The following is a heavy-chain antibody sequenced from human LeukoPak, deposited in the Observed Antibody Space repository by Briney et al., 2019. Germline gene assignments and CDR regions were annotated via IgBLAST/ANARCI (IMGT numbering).Heavy chain of an antibody. CDR1: GFMFDEYA. CDR2: INWSSGSI. D-gene: IGHD3-10*01. Sequence: GGSLRLSCAASGFMFDEYAMHWVRQAPGKGLEWVSGINWSSGSIGYADSVKGRFTISRDNAKNSLYLQMNSLRAEDTALYYCAKDRRGFGFGGGNYFDYWGQGTLVTVST. J-gene: IGHJ4*02. V-gene: IGHV3-9*01. CDR3: AKDRRGFGFGGGNYFDY.